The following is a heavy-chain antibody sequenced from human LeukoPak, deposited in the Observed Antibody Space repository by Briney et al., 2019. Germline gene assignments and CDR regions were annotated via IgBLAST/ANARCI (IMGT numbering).Heavy chain of an antibody. V-gene: IGHV3-30*03. D-gene: IGHD5-18*01. CDR3: ARRPEYSYGFDY. J-gene: IGHJ4*02. CDR2: ISYDGSNK. Sequence: PGGSLRLSCAASGFTFSSYGMHWVRQAPGKGLEWVAVISYDGSNKYYADSVKGRFTISRDNSKNTLYLQMNSLRAEDTAVYYCARRPEYSYGFDYWGQGTLVTVSS. CDR1: GFTFSSYG.